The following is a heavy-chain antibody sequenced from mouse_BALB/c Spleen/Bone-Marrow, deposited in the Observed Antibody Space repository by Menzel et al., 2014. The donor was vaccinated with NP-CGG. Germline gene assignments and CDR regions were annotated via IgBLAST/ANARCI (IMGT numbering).Heavy chain of an antibody. Sequence: VHLVESGAELAKPGASVKMSCKASGYTFTSYWMHWVKRRPGQGLEWIGYINPSTGYTEYNQKFKDKATLTADKSSSTAYMQLSSLTSEDSAVYYCARPPYYYGSSYDAMDYWGQGTSVTVSS. CDR3: ARPPYYYGSSYDAMDY. D-gene: IGHD1-1*01. CDR1: GYTFTSYW. CDR2: INPSTGYT. V-gene: IGHV1-7*01. J-gene: IGHJ4*01.